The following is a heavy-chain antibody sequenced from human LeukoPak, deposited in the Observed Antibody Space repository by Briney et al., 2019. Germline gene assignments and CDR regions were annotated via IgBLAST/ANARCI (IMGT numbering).Heavy chain of an antibody. Sequence: SETLSLTCTVSGVSINTSNFYWGWIRQPPGKGLESIGSISHTGTTYYNPSLNSRVTISVDTSKNQFSLKLSSVTAADTAVYYCARQGTMTRGGYWLDPWGQGILVTVSS. D-gene: IGHD3-10*01. CDR2: ISHTGTT. CDR3: ARQGTMTRGGYWLDP. J-gene: IGHJ5*02. CDR1: GVSINTSNFY. V-gene: IGHV4-39*01.